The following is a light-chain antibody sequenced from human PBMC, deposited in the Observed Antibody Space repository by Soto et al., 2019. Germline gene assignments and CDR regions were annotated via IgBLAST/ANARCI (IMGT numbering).Light chain of an antibody. J-gene: IGLJ1*01. CDR3: SSYAGSLYV. V-gene: IGLV2-8*01. CDR1: SSDVGDHNY. CDR2: EVS. Sequence: QSALTQPPSASGSPGQSVTISCTGTSSDVGDHNYFSWYQQHPGKARKLMIYEVSKRPSGVPDRLAGSKSGNTASLTVSGLQVEDEADYYCSSYAGSLYVFGTGTKLTVL.